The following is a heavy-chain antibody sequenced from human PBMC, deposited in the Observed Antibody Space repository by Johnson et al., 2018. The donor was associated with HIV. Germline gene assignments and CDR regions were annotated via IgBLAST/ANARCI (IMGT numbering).Heavy chain of an antibody. CDR1: GFTFSDYY. CDR3: AKSDSGYDAFDI. V-gene: IGHV3-11*04. CDR2: ISSSGTAK. Sequence: VQLVESGGGLVQPGGSLRLSCAASGFTFSDYYMNWVRQAPGKGLEWLSYISSSGTAKYYADSVKGRFTISRDNAKNSLYLQMNSLRAEDTAVFYCAKSDSGYDAFDIWGQGTMVTVSS. D-gene: IGHD5-12*01. J-gene: IGHJ3*02.